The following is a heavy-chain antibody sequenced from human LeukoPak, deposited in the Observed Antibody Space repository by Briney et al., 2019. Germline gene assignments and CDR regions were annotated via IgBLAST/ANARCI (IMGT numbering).Heavy chain of an antibody. CDR3: ARDPSQYYYDSSGYYGPSVTYFDY. Sequence: GASVNVSCKTSGYTFTVYHIHWVRQAPGPGKEWMGMINPSSGGISYSQKFQGRVTMTRDTSTSTIYMELSSLRSEDTAVYYCARDPSQYYYDSSGYYGPSVTYFDYWGQGTLVSVSS. D-gene: IGHD3-22*01. CDR1: GYTFTVYH. CDR2: INPSSGGI. J-gene: IGHJ4*02. V-gene: IGHV1-46*01.